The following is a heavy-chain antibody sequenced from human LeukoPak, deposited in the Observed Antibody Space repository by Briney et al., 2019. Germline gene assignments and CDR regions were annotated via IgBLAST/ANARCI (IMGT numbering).Heavy chain of an antibody. D-gene: IGHD5-24*01. CDR1: GYTFTSYY. V-gene: IGHV1-46*01. Sequence: LVASVKVPCKASGYTFTSYYMHWVRQAPGQGLEWMGIINPSGGSTSYAQKFQGRVTMTRDMSTSTVYMELSSLRSEDTAVYYCARDGGGGYNFGDFDYWGQGTLVTVSS. CDR3: ARDGGGGYNFGDFDY. J-gene: IGHJ4*02. CDR2: INPSGGST.